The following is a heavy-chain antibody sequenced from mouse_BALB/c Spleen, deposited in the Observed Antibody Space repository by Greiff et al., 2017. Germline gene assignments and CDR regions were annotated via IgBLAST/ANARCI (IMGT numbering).Heavy chain of an antibody. Sequence: EVMLVESGGGLVKPGGSLKLSCAASGFTFSDYYMYWVRQTPEKRLEWVATISDGGSYTYYPDSVKGRFTISRDNAKNNLYLQMSSLKSEDTAMYYCARENGYYGSSHAWFAYWGQGTLVTVSA. J-gene: IGHJ3*01. CDR2: ISDGGSYT. CDR3: ARENGYYGSSHAWFAY. CDR1: GFTFSDYY. V-gene: IGHV5-4*02. D-gene: IGHD1-1*01.